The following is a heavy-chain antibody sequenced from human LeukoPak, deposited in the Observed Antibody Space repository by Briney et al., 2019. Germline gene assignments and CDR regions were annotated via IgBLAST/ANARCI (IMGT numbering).Heavy chain of an antibody. V-gene: IGHV6-1*01. CDR2: TYYRSKWYN. D-gene: IGHD2-2*01. CDR3: ARDLNVVVPARLRYGMDV. Sequence: SQTLSLTCAISGDSVSSNSAAWNWIRQSPSRGLEWLGRTYYRSKWYNDYAVSVKSRITINPDTSKNQFSLQLNSVTPEDTAVYYCARDLNVVVPARLRYGMDVWGKGTTVTASS. J-gene: IGHJ6*04. CDR1: GDSVSSNSAA.